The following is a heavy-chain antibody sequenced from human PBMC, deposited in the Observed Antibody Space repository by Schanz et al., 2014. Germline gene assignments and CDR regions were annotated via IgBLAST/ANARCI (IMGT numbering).Heavy chain of an antibody. CDR1: GFGFSSYS. CDR2: ISGGGGTT. J-gene: IGHJ3*02. Sequence: EVHLLDSGGGLVQPGGSLRLSCAASGFGFSSYSMNWVRQAPGKGLEWVSAISGGGGTTYYTDSVKGRFTISRDNSKNTLYLQMKSLRAEDTAVYYCAKGRFGELSAFDIWGQGTMVTVSS. V-gene: IGHV3-23*01. D-gene: IGHD3-10*01. CDR3: AKGRFGELSAFDI.